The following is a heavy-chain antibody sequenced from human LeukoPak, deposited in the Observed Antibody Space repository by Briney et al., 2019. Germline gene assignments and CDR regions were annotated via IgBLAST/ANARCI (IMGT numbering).Heavy chain of an antibody. CDR1: AGFISSYY. V-gene: IGHV4-4*09. J-gene: IGHJ6*03. CDR2: IFPSGSA. CDR3: ARRHHYSYFMDV. Sequence: SETLSLTCTVSAGFISSYYWTWIRQPPGKGLEWIGYIFPSGSAYYNPSLKTRVTISVDTSKNQFSLKLTSVTAADTAVYYCARRHHYSYFMDVWGKGTTVTVSS.